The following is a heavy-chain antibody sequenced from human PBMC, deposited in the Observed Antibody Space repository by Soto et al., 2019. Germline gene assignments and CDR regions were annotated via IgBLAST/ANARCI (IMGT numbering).Heavy chain of an antibody. CDR1: GGSISSYY. D-gene: IGHD5-18*01. CDR2: IYYSGST. Sequence: SDTLSLTCTVSGGSISSYYWSWIRQPPGKGLEWIGYIYYSGSTNYNPSLKSRVTISVDTSKNQFSLKLSSVTAADTAVYYCARTLYSYGPRFDYWGQGTLVTVS. V-gene: IGHV4-59*07. CDR3: ARTLYSYGPRFDY. J-gene: IGHJ4*02.